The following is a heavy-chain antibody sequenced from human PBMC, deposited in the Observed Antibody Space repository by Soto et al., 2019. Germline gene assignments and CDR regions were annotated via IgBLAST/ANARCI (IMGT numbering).Heavy chain of an antibody. CDR3: ARSYVHNWFDP. V-gene: IGHV1-3*01. Sequence: QVQLVQSGAEVKKPGASLKVSCKASGYTFTSYAMHWVRQAPGQRLEWMGWINAGNGNTKYSQKFQGRVTITRDTSASTASMELSSLRSEDTAVYYCARSYVHNWFDPWGQGTLVTVSS. CDR2: INAGNGNT. J-gene: IGHJ5*02. CDR1: GYTFTSYA. D-gene: IGHD1-26*01.